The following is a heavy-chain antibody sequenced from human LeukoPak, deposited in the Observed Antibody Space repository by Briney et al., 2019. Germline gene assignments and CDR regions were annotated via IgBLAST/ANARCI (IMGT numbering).Heavy chain of an antibody. Sequence: GGSLRLSCAASGFTFSSYAMHWVRQAPGKGLEWVAVISYDGSNKYYADSVKGRFTISRDNSKNTLYLQMNSLRAEDTAVYYCARELERFLEWLLDPCYYYGMDVWGQGTTVTVSS. CDR2: ISYDGSNK. D-gene: IGHD3-3*01. CDR3: ARELERFLEWLLDPCYYYGMDV. CDR1: GFTFSSYA. J-gene: IGHJ6*02. V-gene: IGHV3-30-3*01.